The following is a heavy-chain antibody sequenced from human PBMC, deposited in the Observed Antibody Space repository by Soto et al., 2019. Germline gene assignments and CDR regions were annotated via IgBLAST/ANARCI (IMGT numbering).Heavy chain of an antibody. CDR2: IYYSGST. CDR1: GGSLSSSSYY. Sequence: SETLSLTCTVSGGSLSSSSYYWGWIRQPPGKGLEWIGSIYYSGSTYYNPSLRSRVTISVDTSKNQFSLKLSSVTAADTAVYYCARHRPHYYDSSNYGMDVWGQGTTVTVSS. D-gene: IGHD3-22*01. CDR3: ARHRPHYYDSSNYGMDV. J-gene: IGHJ6*02. V-gene: IGHV4-39*01.